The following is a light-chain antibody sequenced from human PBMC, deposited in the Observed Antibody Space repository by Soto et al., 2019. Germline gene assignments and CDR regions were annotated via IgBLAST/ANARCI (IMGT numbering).Light chain of an antibody. J-gene: IGKJ1*01. CDR2: GAS. CDR3: QQYSSWLWT. V-gene: IGKV3-15*01. CDR1: QSVGTK. Sequence: MVMTQSPATLSVSPGERANLSCRASQSVGTKLAWYQQTPGQAPRLLIYGASNRATGVPARISGSVSGTEFTLTIASLQSEDFAVYYCQQYSSWLWTFGKGTKVDIK.